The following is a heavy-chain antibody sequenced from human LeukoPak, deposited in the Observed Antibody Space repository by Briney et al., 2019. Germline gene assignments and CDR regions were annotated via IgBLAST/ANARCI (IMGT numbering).Heavy chain of an antibody. CDR1: GFTFSSYW. CDR2: IKQDGGEK. J-gene: IGHJ4*01. Sequence: AGGSLRLSCAVSGFTFSSYWMNWVRQAPGKGLEWVASIKQDGGEKSYVDSVKGRFTISRGNAKNSLYLQMSSLRAEDTAVYYCARDGTAAGLYFDLWGQGTLVTVSS. D-gene: IGHD6-13*01. V-gene: IGHV3-7*01. CDR3: ARDGTAAGLYFDL.